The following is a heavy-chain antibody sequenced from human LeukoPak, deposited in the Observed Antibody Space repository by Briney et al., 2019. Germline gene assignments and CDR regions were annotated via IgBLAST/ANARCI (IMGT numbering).Heavy chain of an antibody. CDR2: ISGSGGST. Sequence: PGGSLRLSCAASGFTFSSYAMSWVRRAPGKGLEWVSAISGSGGSTYYADSMKGRFTISRDNSKNTLYLQMNSLRAEDTAVHYCAKDISPYSSSRAFDYWGQGTLVTVSS. CDR1: GFTFSSYA. V-gene: IGHV3-23*01. D-gene: IGHD6-13*01. J-gene: IGHJ4*02. CDR3: AKDISPYSSSRAFDY.